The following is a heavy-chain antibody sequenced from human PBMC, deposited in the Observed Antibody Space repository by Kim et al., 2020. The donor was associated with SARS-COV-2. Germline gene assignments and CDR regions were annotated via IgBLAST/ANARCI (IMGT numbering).Heavy chain of an antibody. Sequence: YAQKLQGRVTMTTDTSTSTAYMELRSLRSDDTAVYYCARWVRYLDGMDVWGQGTTVTVSS. V-gene: IGHV1-18*01. D-gene: IGHD5-12*01. J-gene: IGHJ6*01. CDR3: ARWVRYLDGMDV.